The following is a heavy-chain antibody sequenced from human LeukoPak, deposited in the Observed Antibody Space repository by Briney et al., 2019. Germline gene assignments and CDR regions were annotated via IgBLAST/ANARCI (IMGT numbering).Heavy chain of an antibody. V-gene: IGHV3-23*01. CDR1: GFTFSSYA. CDR2: ISGSGGST. J-gene: IGHJ5*02. D-gene: IGHD6-13*01. CDR3: ARGHSSSPNWFDP. Sequence: GGSLRLSCAASGFTFSSYAMSWVRQAPGKGLEWVSAISGSGGSTYYADSVKGRFTISRDKSKNTLYLQMNSLRAEDTAVYYCARGHSSSPNWFDPWGQGTLVTVSS.